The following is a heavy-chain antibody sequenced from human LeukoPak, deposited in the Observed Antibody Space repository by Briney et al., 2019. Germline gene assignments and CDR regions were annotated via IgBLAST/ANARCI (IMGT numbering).Heavy chain of an antibody. Sequence: PSETLSLTCTVSGGSISSYYWSWIRQPPGKGVEGIGYIYYSGSTNYNPSLKSRVTISVDTSKNQFSLKLSSVTAADTAVYYCARADYMDVWGKGTTVTVSS. V-gene: IGHV4-59*01. CDR2: IYYSGST. CDR3: ARADYMDV. J-gene: IGHJ6*03. CDR1: GGSISSYY.